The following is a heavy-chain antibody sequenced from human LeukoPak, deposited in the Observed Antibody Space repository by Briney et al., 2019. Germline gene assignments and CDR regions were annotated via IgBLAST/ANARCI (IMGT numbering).Heavy chain of an antibody. J-gene: IGHJ3*02. Sequence: PSETLSLTCTVSGGSISSSSYYWGWIRQPPGKGLEWIGSIYYSGSTYNNPSLKSRVTISVDTSKNQFSLKLSSVTAADTAVYYCARPYCGGTNCYKFDAFDIWGQGRMVTVSA. CDR2: IYYSGST. D-gene: IGHD2-2*02. CDR1: GGSISSSSYY. V-gene: IGHV4-39*01. CDR3: ARPYCGGTNCYKFDAFDI.